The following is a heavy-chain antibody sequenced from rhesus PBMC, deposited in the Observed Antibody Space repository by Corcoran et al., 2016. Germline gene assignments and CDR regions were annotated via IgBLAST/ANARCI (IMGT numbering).Heavy chain of an antibody. CDR2: ISYSGST. CDR3: ARYSGSLYGLDS. J-gene: IGHJ6*01. V-gene: IGHV4-122*02. D-gene: IGHD3-16*01. Sequence: QVQLQESGPGLVKPSETLSLTCAVSGGSLSSSYYFWRWIRQAPGKGLEWIGYISYSGSTRYNPSLKSRVTISRDTSKNQFSLKLNAVTAADTAVYYCARYSGSLYGLDSWGQGVVVTVSS. CDR1: GGSLSSSYYF.